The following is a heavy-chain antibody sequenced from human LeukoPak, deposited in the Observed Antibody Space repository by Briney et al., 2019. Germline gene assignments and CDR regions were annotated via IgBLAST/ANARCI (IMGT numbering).Heavy chain of an antibody. CDR1: GVTFSDYY. Sequence: GGSLRLSCAASGVTFSDYYMSWIRQAPGKGLEWVSYISSSGSTIYYADSVKGRFTISRDNAKNSLYLQMNSLRAEDTAVYYCARVTGATTHWFDPWGQGTLVTVSS. D-gene: IGHD1-26*01. CDR3: ARVTGATTHWFDP. CDR2: ISSSGSTI. J-gene: IGHJ5*02. V-gene: IGHV3-11*01.